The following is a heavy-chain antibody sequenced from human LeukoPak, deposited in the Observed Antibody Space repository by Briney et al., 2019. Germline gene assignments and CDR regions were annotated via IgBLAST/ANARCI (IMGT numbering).Heavy chain of an antibody. Sequence: SETLSLTCAVYGGSFSGYLWSWIRQPPGKGLEWIGDINHNGGTNYNPSLKSRVTISVDTSKNQFSLKLSSVTAADTAVYYCARGQLERRGDNWFDPWGQGTLVTVSS. V-gene: IGHV4-34*01. CDR1: GGSFSGYL. CDR3: ARGQLERRGDNWFDP. D-gene: IGHD1-1*01. J-gene: IGHJ5*02. CDR2: INHNGGT.